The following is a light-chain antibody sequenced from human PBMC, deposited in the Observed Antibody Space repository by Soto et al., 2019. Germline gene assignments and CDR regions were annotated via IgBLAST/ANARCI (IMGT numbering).Light chain of an antibody. CDR3: AAWDDSLSGPV. CDR1: SSNIGSNY. CDR2: RNN. J-gene: IGLJ7*01. Sequence: QSVLTQPPSASGTPGQRVTISCSGSSSNIGSNYVYWYQQLPGTAPKLLIYRNNQRPSGVPDQFSGSKSGTSASLAISGLRSEDEADYYCAAWDDSLSGPVFGGGTQLTVL. V-gene: IGLV1-47*01.